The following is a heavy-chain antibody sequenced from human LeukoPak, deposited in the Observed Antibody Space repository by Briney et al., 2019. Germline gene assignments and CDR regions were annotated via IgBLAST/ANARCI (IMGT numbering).Heavy chain of an antibody. CDR3: ARDGTSILTGYYSIY. D-gene: IGHD3-9*01. CDR1: GFTFSSYW. V-gene: IGHV3-7*01. Sequence: PGGSLRLSCAASGFTFSSYWMSWVRQAPGKGLEWVANIKQDGSEKYYVDSVKGRFTISRDNAKNSLYLQMNSLRAEDTAVYYCARDGTSILTGYYSIYWGQGTLVTVSS. J-gene: IGHJ4*02. CDR2: IKQDGSEK.